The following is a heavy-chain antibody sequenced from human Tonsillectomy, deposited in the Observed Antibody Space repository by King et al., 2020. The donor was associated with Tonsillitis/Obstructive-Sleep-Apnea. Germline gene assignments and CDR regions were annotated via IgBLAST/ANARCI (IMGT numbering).Heavy chain of an antibody. CDR1: GITFSKYW. CDR3: ARDTNYVDSAIYYDVFDI. CDR2: IKTDGSVT. V-gene: IGHV3-7*01. D-gene: IGHD3-10*01. Sequence: VQPVESGGGLVQPGESLTLSCAASGITFSKYWMTWVRQAPGKGLEWVANIKTDGSVTQYVDSVKGRFTISRDNAKNSLYLQMNNLRAADTAVYYCARDTNYVDSAIYYDVFDIWGLGTTVIVSS. J-gene: IGHJ3*02.